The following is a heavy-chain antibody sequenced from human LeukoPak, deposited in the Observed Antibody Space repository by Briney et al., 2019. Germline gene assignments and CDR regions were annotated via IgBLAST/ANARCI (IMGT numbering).Heavy chain of an antibody. CDR2: INHSGST. CDR3: ASRGRQQLNP. J-gene: IGHJ5*02. CDR1: GGSFSGYY. D-gene: IGHD6-13*01. Sequence: PSETLSLTCAVYGGSFSGYYWSWIRQPTGKGLEWIGEINHSGSTNYNPSLKSRVTISVDTSKNQFSLKLSSVTAADTAVYYCASRGRQQLNPWGQGTLVTVSS. V-gene: IGHV4-34*01.